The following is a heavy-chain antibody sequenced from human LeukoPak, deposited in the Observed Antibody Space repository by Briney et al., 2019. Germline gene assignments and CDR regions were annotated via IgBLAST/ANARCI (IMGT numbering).Heavy chain of an antibody. CDR1: GFTFSSHA. CDR2: ISYDGSTK. J-gene: IGHJ6*03. CDR3: ARDRHYDFWSGYYPFSYYYYYYMDV. D-gene: IGHD3-3*01. V-gene: IGHV3-30*04. Sequence: GGSLRLSCAASGFTFSSHALHWVRQAPGKGLEWVAVISYDGSTKYYADSVKGRFTISRDNAKNSLYLQMNSLRAEDTAVYYCARDRHYDFWSGYYPFSYYYYYYMDVWGKGTTVTVSS.